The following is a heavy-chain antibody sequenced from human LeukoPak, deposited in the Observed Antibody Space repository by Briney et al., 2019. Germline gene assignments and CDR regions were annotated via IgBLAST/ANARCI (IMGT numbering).Heavy chain of an antibody. Sequence: SETLSLTCTVSGGSISSSHYYWGWIRQPPGKGLQWIGTIYYSGTTYYNPSLDSRLTIFLDTSKSQFSLMLNSVTAADTAVYYCARQVSDYYYHYIDVWGTGTAVTVSS. CDR1: GGSISSSHYY. CDR2: IYYSGTT. D-gene: IGHD3-10*01. V-gene: IGHV4-39*01. J-gene: IGHJ6*03. CDR3: ARQVSDYYYHYIDV.